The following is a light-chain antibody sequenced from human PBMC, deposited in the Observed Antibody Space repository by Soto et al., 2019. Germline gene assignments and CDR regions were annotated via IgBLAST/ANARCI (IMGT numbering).Light chain of an antibody. J-gene: IGKJ5*01. Sequence: EIVSTQSPRTLSFSPGERATLSCTSSQSVSVNSLAWYQQKPGQANRIIIYGAYSRATGIKDRFSGSGSGTDFTLTIRSLEPEDFALYYCQQRNNWPITFGHGTRVELK. CDR1: QSVSVNS. V-gene: IGKV3D-20*02. CDR3: QQRNNWPIT. CDR2: GAY.